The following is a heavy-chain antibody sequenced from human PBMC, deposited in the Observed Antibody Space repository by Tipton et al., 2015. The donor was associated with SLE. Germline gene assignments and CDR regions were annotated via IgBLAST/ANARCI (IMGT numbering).Heavy chain of an antibody. Sequence: PLRLSCAASGFNVSSYGIHWVRQAPGKGLEYVSAISSTGGTTYYANSVKGRFTISRDSSKNTVFLQMGTLRAEDMAVYYCARSRLYYDFWPMDVWGKGTTVTVSS. V-gene: IGHV3-64*01. CDR1: GFNVSSYG. CDR2: ISSTGGTT. J-gene: IGHJ6*03. D-gene: IGHD3-3*01. CDR3: ARSRLYYDFWPMDV.